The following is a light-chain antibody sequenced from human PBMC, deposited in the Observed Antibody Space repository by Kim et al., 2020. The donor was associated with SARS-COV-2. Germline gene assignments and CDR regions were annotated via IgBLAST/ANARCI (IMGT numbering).Light chain of an antibody. CDR1: EYNSGSYK. V-gene: IGLV1-44*01. CDR2: GTN. J-gene: IGLJ3*02. CDR3: EAWDDSLTARV. Sequence: GERGTSACAGSEYNSGSYKGAWYRQPPGTAPNLLIYGTNQRPSGVPDRFSGAKSGTSASLAISDLQSDDEADYYCEAWDDSLTARVFGGGTKVTVL.